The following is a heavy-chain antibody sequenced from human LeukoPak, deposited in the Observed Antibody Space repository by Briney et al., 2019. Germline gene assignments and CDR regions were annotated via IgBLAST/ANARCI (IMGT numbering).Heavy chain of an antibody. CDR3: ARDHPSTVTIHDAFDI. CDR2: ISAYNGNT. D-gene: IGHD4-17*01. V-gene: IGHV1-18*01. CDR1: GYTFTSYG. Sequence: RASVKVSCKASGYTFTSYGISWVRQAPGQGLEWMGWISAYNGNTNYAQKLQGRVTITADKSTSTAYMELSSLRSEDTAVYYCARDHPSTVTIHDAFDIWGQGTMVTVSS. J-gene: IGHJ3*02.